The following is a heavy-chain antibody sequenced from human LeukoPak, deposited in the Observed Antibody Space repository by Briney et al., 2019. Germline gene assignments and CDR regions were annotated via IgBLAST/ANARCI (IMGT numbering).Heavy chain of an antibody. V-gene: IGHV4-39*07. D-gene: IGHD3-22*01. CDR3: ARAEPSGGYRIAAFDI. Sequence: TSETLSLTCTVSGGSISSSSYYWGWIRQPPGKGLEWIGSISYSGSTYNNPSLKSRVTISVDTSKNQFSVKLSSVTAADTAVYCCARAEPSGGYRIAAFDIWGQGTMVTVSS. CDR1: GGSISSSSYY. CDR2: ISYSGST. J-gene: IGHJ3*02.